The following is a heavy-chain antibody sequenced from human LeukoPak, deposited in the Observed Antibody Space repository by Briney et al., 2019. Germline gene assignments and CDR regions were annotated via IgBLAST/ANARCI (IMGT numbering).Heavy chain of an antibody. CDR3: ARGWWGTDYGWTNWFDP. D-gene: IGHD4-17*01. J-gene: IGHJ5*02. CDR1: GYTFTGYY. Sequence: GASVKVSCKASGYTFTGYYMHWVRQAPGQGLEWMGWINPNSGGTNYAQKFQGRVTMTRDTSTSTVYMELSSLRSDDTAVYYCARGWWGTDYGWTNWFDPWGQGTLVTVSS. CDR2: INPNSGGT. V-gene: IGHV1-2*02.